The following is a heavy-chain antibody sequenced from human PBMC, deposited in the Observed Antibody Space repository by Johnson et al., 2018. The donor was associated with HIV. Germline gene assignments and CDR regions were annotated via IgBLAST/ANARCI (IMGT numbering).Heavy chain of an antibody. J-gene: IGHJ3*02. D-gene: IGHD2-15*01. CDR1: GFTFSTYD. CDR2: IGTVGDT. CDR3: ARGRDSASHAFDI. Sequence: EVQLVESGGGLVQPGGSLRVSCAISGFTFSTYDMHWVRQATGKGLEWVSGIGTVGDTYYPGSVKGRFTISRENAKNSLYLQMNSLRAGDTAVYYCARGRDSASHAFDIWGQGTMVTVSS. V-gene: IGHV3-13*01.